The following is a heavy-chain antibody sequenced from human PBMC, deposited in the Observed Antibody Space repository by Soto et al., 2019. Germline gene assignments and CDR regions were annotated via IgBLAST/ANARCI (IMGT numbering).Heavy chain of an antibody. D-gene: IGHD4-4*01. Sequence: YAQKFQGRVTITADESTSTAYMELSSLRSEDTAVYYCASLYSNPHYYYYGMDVWGQGTTVTVSS. V-gene: IGHV1-69*01. CDR3: ASLYSNPHYYYYGMDV. J-gene: IGHJ6*02.